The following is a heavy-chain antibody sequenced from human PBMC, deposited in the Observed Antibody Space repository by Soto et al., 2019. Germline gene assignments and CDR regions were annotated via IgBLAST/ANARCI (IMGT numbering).Heavy chain of an antibody. D-gene: IGHD3-16*02. CDR2: ISGSGGST. J-gene: IGHJ6*02. CDR3: AKVRSSYYYYYGMDV. Sequence: GGSLRLSCAASGFTFSSYAMSWVRQAPGKGLEWVSAISGSGGSTDYADSVKGRFTISRDNSKNTLYLQMNSLRAEDTAVYYCAKVRSSYYYYYGMDVWGQGTTVTVSS. V-gene: IGHV3-23*01. CDR1: GFTFSSYA.